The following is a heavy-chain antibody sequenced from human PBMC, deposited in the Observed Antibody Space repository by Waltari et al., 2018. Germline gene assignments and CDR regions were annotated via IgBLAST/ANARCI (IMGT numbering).Heavy chain of an antibody. J-gene: IGHJ4*02. CDR2: VRGDGKT. CDR3: ARDRGRGLYLDT. Sequence: SWVAQPPGKGLDRIRQVRGDGKTNFNPAFASRVTMSLDTATYHFALKLTSATAADTALYYCARDRGRGLYLDTWGQGTLVTVSP. V-gene: IGHV4-4*02. D-gene: IGHD1-1*01.